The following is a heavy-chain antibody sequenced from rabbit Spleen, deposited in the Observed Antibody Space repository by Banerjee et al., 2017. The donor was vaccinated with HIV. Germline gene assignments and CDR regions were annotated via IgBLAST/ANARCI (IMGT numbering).Heavy chain of an antibody. CDR1: GIDFSNYFY. V-gene: IGHV1S43*01. CDR2: IYIISGST. CDR3: LRDRANIGGDYGPYYFDL. D-gene: IGHD2-1*01. J-gene: IGHJ4*01. Sequence: QEQLEESGGGLVKPGGTLTLTCKASGIDFSNYFYMCWVRQAPGKGLELIACIYIISGSTWYANWVNGRFTISRHNAQNTLYLQLDSLTAADTATYFCLRDRANIGGDYGPYYFDLWGQGTLVTVS.